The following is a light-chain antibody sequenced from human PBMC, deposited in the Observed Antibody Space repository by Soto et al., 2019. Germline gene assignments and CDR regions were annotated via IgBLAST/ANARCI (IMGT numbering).Light chain of an antibody. CDR2: ANS. CDR3: QSYDSSLSGGV. Sequence: QSVLTQPPSVSGAPGQRVTISCTGSSSYIGAGYDVHWYQQLPGTAPKLLIYANSNRPSGVPDRFSGSKSGTSASLAITGLQAEDEADYYCQSYDSSLSGGVFGGGTKVTVL. J-gene: IGLJ3*02. V-gene: IGLV1-40*01. CDR1: SSYIGAGYD.